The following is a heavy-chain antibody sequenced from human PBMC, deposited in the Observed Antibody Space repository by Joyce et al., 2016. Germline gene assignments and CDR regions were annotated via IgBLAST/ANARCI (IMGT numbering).Heavy chain of an antibody. CDR1: GFTFRGNS. J-gene: IGHJ3*01. Sequence: EVQLVEFGGGLVQPGGSLRLSCAASGFTFRGNSMSWLRQAPGGGLEWVANIKQDGSAVYYLDSVKGRFTVSRDNARSLVHLQMVSLRVEDTALYYCARGKAFDVWGQGTMVTVSS. CDR2: IKQDGSAV. CDR3: ARGKAFDV. V-gene: IGHV3-7*01.